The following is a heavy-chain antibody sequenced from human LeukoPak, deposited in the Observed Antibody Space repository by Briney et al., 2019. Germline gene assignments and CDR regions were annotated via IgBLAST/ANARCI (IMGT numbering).Heavy chain of an antibody. D-gene: IGHD2-2*01. CDR1: GGSISSSSYY. Sequence: PSETLSLTCTVSGGSISSSSYYWGWIRQPPGKGLEWIGSIYYGGSTYYNPSLKSRVTISVDTSKNQFSLKLSSVTAADTAVYYCARQFVSYALYYYYYYYGMDVWGQGTTVTASS. V-gene: IGHV4-39*01. CDR2: IYYGGST. CDR3: ARQFVSYALYYYYYYYGMDV. J-gene: IGHJ6*02.